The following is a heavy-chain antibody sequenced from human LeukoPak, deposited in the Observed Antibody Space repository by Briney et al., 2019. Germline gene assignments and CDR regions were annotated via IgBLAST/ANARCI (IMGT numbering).Heavy chain of an antibody. CDR2: IYPGDSDT. J-gene: IGHJ4*02. CDR1: GYSFTSYW. D-gene: IGHD6-13*01. V-gene: IGHV5-51*01. CDR3: ARGEQQLVPGYFDY. Sequence: GESLKISCEGSGYSFTSYWIVWVRQMPGKGLEWMGIIYPGDSDTRYSPSFQGQVTISADKSISTAYLQWSSLKASGTAMYYCARGEQQLVPGYFDYWGQGTLVTVSS.